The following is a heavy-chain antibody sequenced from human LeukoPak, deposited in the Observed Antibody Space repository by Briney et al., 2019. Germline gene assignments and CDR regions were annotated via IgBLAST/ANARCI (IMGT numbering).Heavy chain of an antibody. D-gene: IGHD2-15*01. Sequence: GGSLRLSCAASGFTFSSYEMNWVRQAPGKGLEWVLYISSSGGTIYYADSVKGRFTISRDNAKNSLYLQMNSLRAKDTAVYYCARGRWSAHYWGQGTLVTVSS. CDR3: ARGRWSAHY. J-gene: IGHJ4*02. V-gene: IGHV3-48*03. CDR2: ISSSGGTI. CDR1: GFTFSSYE.